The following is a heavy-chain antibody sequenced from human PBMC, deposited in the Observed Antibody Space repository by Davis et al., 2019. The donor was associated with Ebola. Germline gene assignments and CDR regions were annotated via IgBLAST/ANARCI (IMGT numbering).Heavy chain of an antibody. J-gene: IGHJ4*02. CDR3: ARHADSVDISAHFNH. D-gene: IGHD2-15*01. Sequence: GESLKISCQASGYNFNNYWIGWVRQIPGRGLEWMGIIHPGQFGTRYSPSFQGQVTISADKSTSTAYLQWTSLKASDSAMYFCARHADSVDISAHFNHWGQGTLVTVSS. CDR2: IHPGQFGT. V-gene: IGHV5-51*01. CDR1: GYNFNNYW.